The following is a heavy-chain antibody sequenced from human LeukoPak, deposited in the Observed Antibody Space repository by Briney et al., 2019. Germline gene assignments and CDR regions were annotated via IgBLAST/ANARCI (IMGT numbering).Heavy chain of an antibody. CDR2: ISYDGSNK. CDR3: AKVSQWFGELSCPDY. J-gene: IGHJ4*02. V-gene: IGHV3-30*18. CDR1: GFTFSSYG. Sequence: GGSLILSCAASGFTFSSYGMHWVRQAPGKGLERVAVISYDGSNKYYADSVKGRFTISRDNSKNTLYLQMNRLRAEDTAVYYCAKVSQWFGELSCPDYWGQGTLVTVSS. D-gene: IGHD3-10*01.